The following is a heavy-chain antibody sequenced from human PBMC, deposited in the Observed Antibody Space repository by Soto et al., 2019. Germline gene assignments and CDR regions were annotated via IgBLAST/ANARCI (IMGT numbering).Heavy chain of an antibody. CDR3: AAPPATLSGYYYYYYGMDV. D-gene: IGHD5-12*01. J-gene: IGHJ6*02. CDR1: GFTFTSSA. Sequence: SVKVSCKASGFTFTSSAVQWVRQARGQRLEWIGWIVVGSGNTNYAQKFQERVTITRDMSTSTAYMELSSLRSEDTAVYYCAAPPATLSGYYYYYYGMDVWGQGTTVTVSS. CDR2: IVVGSGNT. V-gene: IGHV1-58*01.